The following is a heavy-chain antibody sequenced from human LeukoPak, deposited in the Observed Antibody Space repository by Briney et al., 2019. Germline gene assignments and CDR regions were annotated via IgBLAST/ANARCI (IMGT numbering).Heavy chain of an antibody. Sequence: SVKGRFTISRDNAKNSLYLQMNSLRAEDAAVYYCARGGVMDDAFDIWGQGTMVTVSS. D-gene: IGHD2-8*01. V-gene: IGHV3-48*01. J-gene: IGHJ3*02. CDR3: ARGGVMDDAFDI.